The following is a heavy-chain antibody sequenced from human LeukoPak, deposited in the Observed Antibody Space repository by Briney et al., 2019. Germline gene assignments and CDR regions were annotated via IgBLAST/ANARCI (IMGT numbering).Heavy chain of an antibody. CDR3: ARGRDYDWGSYRYTQINWFDP. D-gene: IGHD3-16*02. J-gene: IGHJ5*02. Sequence: PSETLSLTCAVYGGSFSGYYWSWIRQPPGKGLEWIGEINHSGSTNYNPSLKSRVTISVDTSKNQFSLKLSSVTAADTAVYYCARGRDYDWGSYRYTQINWFDPWGQGTLVTVSS. CDR1: GGSFSGYY. V-gene: IGHV4-34*01. CDR2: INHSGST.